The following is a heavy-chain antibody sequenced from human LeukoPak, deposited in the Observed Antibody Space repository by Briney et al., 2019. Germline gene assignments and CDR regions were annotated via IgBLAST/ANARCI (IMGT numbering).Heavy chain of an antibody. CDR1: GGSFSGYY. CDR3: ARGGRSPGKYYDSSGYYCFDY. CDR2: INHSGST. J-gene: IGHJ4*02. V-gene: IGHV4-34*01. Sequence: SETLSLTCAVYGGSFSGYYWSWIRQPPGKGLEWIGEINHSGSTNYNPSLKSRVTISVDTSKNQFSLKLSSVTAADTAVYYCARGGRSPGKYYDSSGYYCFDYWGQGTLVTVSS. D-gene: IGHD3-22*01.